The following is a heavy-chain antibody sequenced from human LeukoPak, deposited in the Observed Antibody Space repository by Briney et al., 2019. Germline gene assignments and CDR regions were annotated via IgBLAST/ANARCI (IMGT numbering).Heavy chain of an antibody. CDR3: VTPWSGPTGMD. V-gene: IGHV3-66*01. CDR2: IYSGGTT. CDR1: GFTVRGDY. Sequence: GGSLRLSCAASGFTVRGDYMSWVRQAPGKGLEWVSVIYSGGTTYYADSVKGRFTISRGNSENTVFLQMNSLRAEDTAVYYCVTPWSGPTGMDWGQGTLVTVSS. D-gene: IGHD3-3*01. J-gene: IGHJ4*02.